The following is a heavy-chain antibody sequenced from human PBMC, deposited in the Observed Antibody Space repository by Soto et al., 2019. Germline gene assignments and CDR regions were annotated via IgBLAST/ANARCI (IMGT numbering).Heavy chain of an antibody. CDR3: ARGRGGYGDYYFDY. CDR1: GGTFSSYA. J-gene: IGHJ4*02. CDR2: IIPIFGTA. D-gene: IGHD4-17*01. Sequence: QVQLVQSGAEVKKPGSSVKVSCNASGGTFSSYAISWVRQAPGQGLEWMGGIIPIFGTANYAQKFRGRVTITADESTSTSYMELSSLRSEDTAVHYCARGRGGYGDYYFDYWGQGTLVTVSS. V-gene: IGHV1-69*01.